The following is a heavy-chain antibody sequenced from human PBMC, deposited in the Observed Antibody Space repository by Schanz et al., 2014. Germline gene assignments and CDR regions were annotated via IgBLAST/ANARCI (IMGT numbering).Heavy chain of an antibody. CDR1: GFTFSDYY. D-gene: IGHD3-10*01. V-gene: IGHV3-11*04. CDR3: AREQYYFGSGNPFEI. Sequence: VQLLQSGGALVQPGGSLRLSCSASGFTFSDYYMSRIRQAPGKGLEWVSNISPTGSSTYYADSVKGRFTISRDNAKNSLYLQMNSLRVEDTAVYYCAREQYYFGSGNPFEIWGQGTMVTVSS. CDR2: ISPTGSST. J-gene: IGHJ3*02.